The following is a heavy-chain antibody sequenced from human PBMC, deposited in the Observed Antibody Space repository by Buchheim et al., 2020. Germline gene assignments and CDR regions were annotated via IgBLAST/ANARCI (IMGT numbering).Heavy chain of an antibody. Sequence: EVQLLESGGGLVQPGGSLRLSCAASGFTFSSYAMSWVRQAPGKGLEWVSAISGSGGSTYYADSVKGRFTISRDNSKNPLYLQMNSLRAEDTAVYYCAKIPYGSGSYYNGDFDYWGQGTL. D-gene: IGHD3-10*01. CDR2: ISGSGGST. CDR1: GFTFSSYA. V-gene: IGHV3-23*01. J-gene: IGHJ4*02. CDR3: AKIPYGSGSYYNGDFDY.